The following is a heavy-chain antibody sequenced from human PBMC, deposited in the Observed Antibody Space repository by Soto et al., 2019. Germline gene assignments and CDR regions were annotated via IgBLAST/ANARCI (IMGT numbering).Heavy chain of an antibody. D-gene: IGHD6-13*01. J-gene: IGHJ5*02. V-gene: IGHV3-23*01. Sequence: GGSLRLSCAASGFTFSSYAMSWVRQAPGKGLEWVSAISGSGGSTYYADSVKGRFTISRDNSKNTLYLQMNSLRAEDTAVYYCAKEYSSSWYALGWFDPWSQGTLVTVSS. CDR3: AKEYSSSWYALGWFDP. CDR2: ISGSGGST. CDR1: GFTFSSYA.